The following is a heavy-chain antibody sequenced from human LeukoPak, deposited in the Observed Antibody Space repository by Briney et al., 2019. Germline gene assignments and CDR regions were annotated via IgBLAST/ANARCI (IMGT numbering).Heavy chain of an antibody. V-gene: IGHV1-18*01. CDR1: GFTFSSYW. Sequence: AGGSLRLSCAASGFTFSSYWMSWVRQAPGKGLEWVGWISAYNGNTNYAQKLQGRVTMTTDTSTSTAYMELRSLRSDDTAVYYCARVWVWGYYDSSGYQTAPAYFDLWGRGTLVTVSS. CDR3: ARVWVWGYYDSSGYQTAPAYFDL. J-gene: IGHJ2*01. CDR2: ISAYNGNT. D-gene: IGHD3-22*01.